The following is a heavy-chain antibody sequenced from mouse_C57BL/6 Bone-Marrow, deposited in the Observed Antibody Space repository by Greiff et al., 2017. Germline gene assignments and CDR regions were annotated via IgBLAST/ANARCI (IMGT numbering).Heavy chain of an antibody. Sequence: LEESGAELARPGASVKLSCKASGYTFTSYGISWVKQRTGQGLEWIGEIYPRSGNTYYNEKFKGKATLTADKSSSTAYMGLRSLTSEDSAVYFCGLRPYAMDYWGQGTSVTVSS. CDR1: GYTFTSYG. D-gene: IGHD2-4*01. CDR2: IYPRSGNT. J-gene: IGHJ4*01. CDR3: GLRPYAMDY. V-gene: IGHV1-81*01.